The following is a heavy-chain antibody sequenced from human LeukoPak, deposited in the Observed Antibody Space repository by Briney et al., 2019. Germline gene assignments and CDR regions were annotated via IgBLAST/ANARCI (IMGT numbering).Heavy chain of an antibody. V-gene: IGHV3-7*03. CDR3: ARGGGLDV. CDR1: GFTFSSYW. D-gene: IGHD3-16*01. CDR2: INHNGNVN. J-gene: IGHJ6*02. Sequence: GGSLRLSCAASGFTFSSYWMNWARQAPGKGLEWVASINHNGNVNYYVNSVKGRFTISRDNAKNSLYLQMSNLRAEDAAVYFCARGGGLDVWGQGATVTVSS.